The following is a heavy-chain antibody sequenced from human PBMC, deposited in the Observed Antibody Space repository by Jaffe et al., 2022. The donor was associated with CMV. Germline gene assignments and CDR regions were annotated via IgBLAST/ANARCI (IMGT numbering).Heavy chain of an antibody. CDR2: ISSSSSYI. V-gene: IGHV3-21*01. CDR1: GFTFSSYS. Sequence: EVQLVESGGGLVKPGGSLRLSCAASGFTFSSYSMNWVRQAPGKGLEWVSSISSSSSYIYYADSVKGRFTISRDNAKNSLYLQMNSLRAEDTAVYYCARDATLYSSSWETINYYFDYWGQGTLVTVSS. J-gene: IGHJ4*02. D-gene: IGHD6-13*01. CDR3: ARDATLYSSSWETINYYFDY.